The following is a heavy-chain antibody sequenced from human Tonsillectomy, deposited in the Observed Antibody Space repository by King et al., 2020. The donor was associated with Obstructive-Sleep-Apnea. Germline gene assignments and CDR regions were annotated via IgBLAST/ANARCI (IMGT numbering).Heavy chain of an antibody. V-gene: IGHV7-4-1*02. CDR2: INTNTGNP. CDR1: GYTFTNYV. J-gene: IGHJ4*02. Sequence: QLVQSGSELKKPGASVKLSCQASGYTFTNYVMNWVRQAPGQGLEWMAWINTNTGNPTYAQGFTGRFVFSLDTSVSTAYLQTSSLKAEDTAVYYCARVSYDSSGYYYVFDYWGQGSLVTVSS. CDR3: ARVSYDSSGYYYVFDY. D-gene: IGHD3-22*01.